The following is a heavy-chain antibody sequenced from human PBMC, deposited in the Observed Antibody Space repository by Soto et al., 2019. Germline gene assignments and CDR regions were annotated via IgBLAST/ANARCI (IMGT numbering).Heavy chain of an antibody. D-gene: IGHD2-15*01. CDR1: DDSICRGYYY. CDR3: AHKGGRGAGMDV. V-gene: IGHV2-5*02. Sequence: PMSLTCPVADDSICRGYYYWCWNRQPPGKALEWLALIYWDDDKRYSPFLQSRVTITKDTSKNQVVLTMTNMDPVDTATYYCAHKGGRGAGMDVWGQGTTVTVSS. CDR2: IYWDDDK. J-gene: IGHJ6*02.